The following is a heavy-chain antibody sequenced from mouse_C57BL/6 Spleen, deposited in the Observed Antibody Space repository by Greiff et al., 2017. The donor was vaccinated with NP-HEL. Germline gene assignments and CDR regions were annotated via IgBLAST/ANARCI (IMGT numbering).Heavy chain of an antibody. Sequence: EVQGVESGGGLVQPGGSLKLSCAASGFTFSDYYMYWVRQTPEKRLEWVAYISNGGGSTYYPDTVKGRFTISRDNAKNTLYLQMSRLKSEDTAMYYCARHREGYAMDYWGQGTSVTVSS. CDR1: GFTFSDYY. CDR3: ARHREGYAMDY. CDR2: ISNGGGST. J-gene: IGHJ4*01. V-gene: IGHV5-12*01.